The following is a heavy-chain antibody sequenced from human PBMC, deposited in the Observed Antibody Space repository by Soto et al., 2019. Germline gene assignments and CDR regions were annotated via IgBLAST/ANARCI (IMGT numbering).Heavy chain of an antibody. V-gene: IGHV1-3*01. J-gene: IGHJ4*02. Sequence: QVHLVQSGPEVQKPGASVKVSCKASGYTFTNYAIHWVRQAPGQRLEWMGWINAGNGKTKYSQNFQERDTITRETSASIVYMEVNSLRSEDTARYDCARGIWVATTAGYYLDSWGQATLVTVSS. CDR2: INAGNGKT. CDR1: GYTFTNYA. D-gene: IGHD5-12*01. CDR3: ARGIWVATTAGYYLDS.